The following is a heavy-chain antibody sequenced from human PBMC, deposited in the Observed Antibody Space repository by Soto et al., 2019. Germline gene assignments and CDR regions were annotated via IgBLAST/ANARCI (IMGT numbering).Heavy chain of an antibody. CDR3: ARGHTSSSGIY. CDR1: RFTFSDYW. J-gene: IGHJ4*02. CDR2: TNQDGSEK. Sequence: EVQLVESGGGLVQPGGSLRLACAASRFTFSDYWMRWVRQAPGKGLEWVANTNQDGSEKYYVDSVKGRFTISGDNAKNSLYLQMDSLRADDSAVYYCARGHTSSSGIYWGQGTLVTVSS. V-gene: IGHV3-7*04. D-gene: IGHD6-6*01.